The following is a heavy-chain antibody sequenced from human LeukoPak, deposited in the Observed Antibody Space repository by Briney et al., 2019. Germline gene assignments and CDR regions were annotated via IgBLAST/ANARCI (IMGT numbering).Heavy chain of an antibody. CDR1: GYSISSGYY. D-gene: IGHD1-7*01. V-gene: IGHV4-61*01. J-gene: IGHJ3*02. Sequence: SETLSLTCTVSGYSISSGYYWGWIRQPPGKGLEWIGYIYYSGSTNYNPSLKSRVTISVDTSKNQFSLKLSSVTAADTAVYYCARGPVGGTTYNDGDAFDIWGQGTMVTVSS. CDR2: IYYSGST. CDR3: ARGPVGGTTYNDGDAFDI.